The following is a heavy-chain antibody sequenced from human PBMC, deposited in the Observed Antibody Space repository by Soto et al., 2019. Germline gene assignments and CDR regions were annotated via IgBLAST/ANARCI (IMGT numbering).Heavy chain of an antibody. J-gene: IGHJ4*02. CDR1: GGTFSSYA. CDR3: ARVGSRGRYSGDGY. D-gene: IGHD5-12*01. CDR2: IIPSFGTA. Sequence: QVQLVQSGAEVKKPGSSVKVSCKASGGTFSSYAISWVRQAPGQGLEWMGGIIPSFGTANYAQKFQGRVTITADASTSTDYMELSSLRSEDTAVYSCARVGSRGRYSGDGYWGQGTLVTVSS. V-gene: IGHV1-69*12.